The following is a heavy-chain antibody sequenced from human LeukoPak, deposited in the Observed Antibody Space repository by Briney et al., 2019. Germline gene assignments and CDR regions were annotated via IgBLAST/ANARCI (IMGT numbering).Heavy chain of an antibody. D-gene: IGHD6-6*01. CDR1: GYSFTSYW. CDR3: ATTSRHFDY. CDR2: VYPGDSDT. Sequence: GESLKISCKGSGYSFTSYWIGWVRQMPGRGLEWMGIVYPGDSDTRYSPSFQGQVTISADKSISTAYLQWSSLRASDTAVYYCATTSRHFDYWGQGTLVTVSS. V-gene: IGHV5-51*01. J-gene: IGHJ4*02.